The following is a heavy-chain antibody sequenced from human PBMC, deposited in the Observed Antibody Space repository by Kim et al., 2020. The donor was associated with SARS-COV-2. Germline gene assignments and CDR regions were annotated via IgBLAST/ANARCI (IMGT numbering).Heavy chain of an antibody. CDR3: ARNSVSGSSYILVPGFDY. CDR2: ISAYNGNK. D-gene: IGHD3-10*01. Sequence: ASVKVSCKASGYTFTSYGISWVRQAPGQGLEWMGWISAYNGNKNYVQNLQGRVTMTTDTSTSTAYMELRRLRSDDKAVYYCARNSVSGSSYILVPGFDY. J-gene: IGHJ4*01. V-gene: IGHV1-18*01. CDR1: GYTFTSYG.